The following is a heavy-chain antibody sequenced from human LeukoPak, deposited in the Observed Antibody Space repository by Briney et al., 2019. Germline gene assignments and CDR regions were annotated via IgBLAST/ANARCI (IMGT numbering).Heavy chain of an antibody. CDR1: GFTFSSYS. D-gene: IGHD2-2*01. Sequence: PGGSLRLSCAASGFTFSSYSMNWVRQAPGKGLEWVSYISSSSSTIYYADSVKGRFTISRDNAKNSLYLQMNSLRAEDTAVYYCARVPLVLPFVVSWGQGTLVTVST. CDR2: ISSSSSTI. CDR3: ARVPLVLPFVVS. J-gene: IGHJ5*02. V-gene: IGHV3-48*01.